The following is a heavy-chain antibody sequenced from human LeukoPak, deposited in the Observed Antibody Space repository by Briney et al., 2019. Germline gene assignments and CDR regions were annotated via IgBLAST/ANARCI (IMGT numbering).Heavy chain of an antibody. CDR2: IYYSGST. D-gene: IGHD3-10*01. J-gene: IGHJ5*02. Sequence: WFCPAPGGGLEWVGSIYYSGSTYYNPSLKSRVTISVDTSKNQFSLKLSSVTAADTAVYYCARWGVGVSRFDPWGQETLVTVSS. V-gene: IGHV4-39*01. CDR3: ARWGVGVSRFDP.